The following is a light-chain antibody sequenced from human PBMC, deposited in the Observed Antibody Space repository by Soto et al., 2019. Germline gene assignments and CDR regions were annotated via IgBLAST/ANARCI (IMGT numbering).Light chain of an antibody. V-gene: IGLV6-57*01. CDR2: EDN. J-gene: IGLJ3*02. CDR1: RGSIASNY. Sequence: NFMLTQPHSVSESPGKTVTISCTRSRGSIASNYVQWYQQRPGSSPTTVIYEDNQRPSGVPDRFSGSIDSSSNSASLSISGLKTEDEADYFCQSYDSSTLVFGGGTQLTVL. CDR3: QSYDSSTLV.